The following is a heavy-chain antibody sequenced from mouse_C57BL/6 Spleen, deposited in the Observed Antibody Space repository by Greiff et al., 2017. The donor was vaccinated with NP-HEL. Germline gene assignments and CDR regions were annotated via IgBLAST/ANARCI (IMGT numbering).Heavy chain of an antibody. CDR1: GYTFTSYG. V-gene: IGHV1-81*01. Sequence: QVQLQQSGAELARPGASVKLSCKASGYTFTSYGISWVKQRTGQGLEWIGEIYPRSGNTYYNEKFKGKATLTADKSSSTAYMELRSLTSEDSAVYFCARRIYGSSHWYFDVWGTGTTVTVSS. J-gene: IGHJ1*03. D-gene: IGHD1-1*01. CDR2: IYPRSGNT. CDR3: ARRIYGSSHWYFDV.